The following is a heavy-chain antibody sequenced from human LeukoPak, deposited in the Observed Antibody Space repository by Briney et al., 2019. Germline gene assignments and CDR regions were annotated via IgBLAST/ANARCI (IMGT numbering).Heavy chain of an antibody. CDR2: VNWNGDDT. J-gene: IGHJ4*02. CDR1: GFTFDNYA. CDR3: ARGQILGAGFDY. Sequence: GGSLRLSCAASGFTFDNYAMGWVRQAPGKGLEWIAGVNWNGDDTGYADSVKGRFTISRGNAKNSLYLQLNSLRAEDTALYYCARGQILGAGFDYWGQGTLVTVSS. V-gene: IGHV3-20*04. D-gene: IGHD1-26*01.